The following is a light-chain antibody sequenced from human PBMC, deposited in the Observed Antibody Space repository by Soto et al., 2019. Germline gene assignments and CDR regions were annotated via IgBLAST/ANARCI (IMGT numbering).Light chain of an antibody. J-gene: IGLJ1*01. CDR1: KLGHKY. V-gene: IGLV3-1*01. CDR2: QDT. Sequence: SYELTQPPSVSVSPGQTASITCSGDKLGHKYACWYQQKPGQSPVLVVYQDTKRPSGIPERFSGSNSGNTATLTISGTQAVDEADYYCQAWDSNTAYVFVTGTKVTVL. CDR3: QAWDSNTAYV.